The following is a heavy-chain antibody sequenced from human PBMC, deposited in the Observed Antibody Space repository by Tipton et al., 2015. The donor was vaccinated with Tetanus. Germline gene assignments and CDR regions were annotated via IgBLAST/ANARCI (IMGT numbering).Heavy chain of an antibody. J-gene: IGHJ4*02. D-gene: IGHD6-13*01. CDR3: ARGNRGSSWYL. V-gene: IGHV1-8*01. CDR1: GGTFDSYA. Sequence: QLVQSGAEVKKPGSSVRVSCKTSGGTFDSYAISWVRQAPGQGLEWMGWINPNTGHAGYAQKFQGRVTMTRNINITTAYLDLRTLRSDDTAVYYCARGNRGSSWYLWGQGTLVTVSS. CDR2: INPNTGHA.